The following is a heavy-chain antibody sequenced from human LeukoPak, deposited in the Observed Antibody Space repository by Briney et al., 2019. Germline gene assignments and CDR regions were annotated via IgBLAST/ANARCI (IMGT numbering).Heavy chain of an antibody. V-gene: IGHV3-23*01. J-gene: IGHJ3*02. CDR2: IDYSGGST. CDR1: GFTLSSYE. Sequence: PGGSLRLSCTASGFTLSSYEMSWIRQAPGKGLEWVSSIDYSGGSTHYADSVKGRFTISRDNSKNTLYLQMNSLRAEDTAVYYCARDRRWLQLGPSNAFDIWGQGTMVTVSS. D-gene: IGHD5-24*01. CDR3: ARDRRWLQLGPSNAFDI.